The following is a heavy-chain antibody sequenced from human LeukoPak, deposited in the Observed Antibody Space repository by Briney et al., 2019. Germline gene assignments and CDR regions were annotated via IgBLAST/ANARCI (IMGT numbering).Heavy chain of an antibody. V-gene: IGHV3-21*01. CDR2: ISSSSSYI. D-gene: IGHD1/OR15-1a*01. CDR1: GFTFSSYS. CDR3: ARVLKLEHDAFDI. J-gene: IGHJ3*02. Sequence: PGGSLRLSCAASGFTFSSYSMNWVRQAPGKGLEWVSSISSSSSYIYYADSVKGRFTISRDNAKNSLYLQMNSLRAEDTAVYYCARVLKLEHDAFDIWGQGTMVTVSS.